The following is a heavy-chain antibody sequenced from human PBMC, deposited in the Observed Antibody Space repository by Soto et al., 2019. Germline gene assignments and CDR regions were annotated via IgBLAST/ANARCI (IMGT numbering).Heavy chain of an antibody. D-gene: IGHD3-3*01. CDR2: IYDGGST. J-gene: IGHJ3*02. V-gene: IGHV4-31*03. CDR3: ARNLFWSGYLDAFDI. CDR1: GGSVSSGGYY. Sequence: PSETLSLTCTVSGGSVSSGGYYWTWIRQHPGKGLEWIGCIYDGGSTYYNPSLKSRGTISVDTSKNQFSLRLSSVTAADTAVYYCARNLFWSGYLDAFDIWGQGTMVTVSS.